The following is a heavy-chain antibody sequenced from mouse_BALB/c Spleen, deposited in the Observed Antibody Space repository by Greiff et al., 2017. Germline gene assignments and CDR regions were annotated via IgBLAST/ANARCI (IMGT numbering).Heavy chain of an antibody. CDR1: GYTFTSYN. D-gene: IGHD1-1*01. CDR2: IYPGNGDT. J-gene: IGHJ2*01. Sequence: LQQPGAELVKPGASVKMSCKASGYTFTSYNMHWVKQTPGQGLEWIGAIYPGNGDTSYKQKFKGKATLTADKSSSTAYMQLSSLTSEDSAVYYCARWGTTEFDYWGQGTPLTGSS. CDR3: ARWGTTEFDY. V-gene: IGHV1-12*01.